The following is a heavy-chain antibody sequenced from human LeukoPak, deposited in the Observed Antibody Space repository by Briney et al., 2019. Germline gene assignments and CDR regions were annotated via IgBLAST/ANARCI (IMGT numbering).Heavy chain of an antibody. CDR1: GFTFSSYA. V-gene: IGHV3-23*01. J-gene: IGHJ3*02. CDR2: ISGSGGST. Sequence: PGGSLRLSCAASGFTFSSYAMSWVRQAPGKGLEWVSAISGSGGSTYYADSVKGRFTISRDNAKNTLYLQMNSLRAEDTAVYYCATRGEYSYGLDAFDIWGQGTMVTVSS. D-gene: IGHD5-18*01. CDR3: ATRGEYSYGLDAFDI.